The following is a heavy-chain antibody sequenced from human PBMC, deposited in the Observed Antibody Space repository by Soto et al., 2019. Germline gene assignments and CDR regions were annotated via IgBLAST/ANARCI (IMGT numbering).Heavy chain of an antibody. Sequence: ASVKVSCKASGGTFDNYAVSWVRQAPGQGLEWMGGIIPMFETVNYAQRFQGRLTIAADESTSTAYMELTSLTSADTAIYFCARGLRTGNYGMDVWGQGTKVTVSS. V-gene: IGHV1-69*13. D-gene: IGHD2-15*01. CDR3: ARGLRTGNYGMDV. CDR1: GGTFDNYA. J-gene: IGHJ6*02. CDR2: IIPMFETV.